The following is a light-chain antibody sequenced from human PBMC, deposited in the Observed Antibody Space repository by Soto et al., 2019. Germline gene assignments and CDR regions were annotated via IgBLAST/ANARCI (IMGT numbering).Light chain of an antibody. CDR1: QGVPRSY. Sequence: IVLTQSPGTLSLSPGERSTLSRTASQGVPRSYLGWYQQRPGQAPRLLIYGTSTRAAGIPDRFSGSGSGKDFTLTISRLEPEDFAVFYCKQYGISINFGQGTRLEIK. V-gene: IGKV3-20*01. CDR2: GTS. J-gene: IGKJ5*01. CDR3: KQYGISIN.